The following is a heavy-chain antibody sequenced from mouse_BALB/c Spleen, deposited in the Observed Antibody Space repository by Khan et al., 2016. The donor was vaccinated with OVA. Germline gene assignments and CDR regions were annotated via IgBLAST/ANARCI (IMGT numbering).Heavy chain of an antibody. Sequence: QVQLKESGPGLVAPSQSLSITCTVSGFSLTSYGVNWVRQPPGEGLEWLGVIWGDGSTNYHSTLKSRLIISKDSSKRQVFLTLNSLQTDDTATYYCAKFTPDHYSMDYWGQGTSVTVST. J-gene: IGHJ4*01. CDR2: IWGDGST. CDR3: AKFTPDHYSMDY. CDR1: GFSLTSYG. V-gene: IGHV2-3*01. D-gene: IGHD1-1*01.